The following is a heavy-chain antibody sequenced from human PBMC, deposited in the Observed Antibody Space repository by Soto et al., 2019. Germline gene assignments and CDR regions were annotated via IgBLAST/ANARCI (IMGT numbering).Heavy chain of an antibody. Sequence: QVQLVQSGAEVKKPGSSVKVSCKASGGTFSSYTISWVRQAPGQGLEWMGRIIPILGIANYAQKFQGRVTITADKSTSTAYMELSSLRSEDTAVYSCARVRGYSGYPDAFDIWGQGTMVTVSS. CDR2: IIPILGIA. D-gene: IGHD5-12*01. V-gene: IGHV1-69*02. J-gene: IGHJ3*02. CDR3: ARVRGYSGYPDAFDI. CDR1: GGTFSSYT.